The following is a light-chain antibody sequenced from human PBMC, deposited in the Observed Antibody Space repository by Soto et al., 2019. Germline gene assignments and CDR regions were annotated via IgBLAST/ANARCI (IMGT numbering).Light chain of an antibody. CDR2: DAS. CDR3: QQRGSWPLT. CDR1: QSVGSY. Sequence: EIVLTQSPATLSSSPGERATLSCRASQSVGSYLAWYQQKPGQAPRLLIYDASNRATGIPARFSGSGSGSDFTLTISSLEPEDSGIYYCQQRGSWPLTFGGGTKVEIK. J-gene: IGKJ4*01. V-gene: IGKV3-11*01.